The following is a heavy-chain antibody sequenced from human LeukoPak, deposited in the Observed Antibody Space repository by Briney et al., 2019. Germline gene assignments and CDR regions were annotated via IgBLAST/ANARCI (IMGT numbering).Heavy chain of an antibody. D-gene: IGHD2-2*01. CDR2: ISGSGGST. V-gene: IGHV3-23*01. CDR1: GFTFTSYA. Sequence: PGGSLRLSCAASGFTFTSYAMSWVRQASGKGLEWVSGISGSGGSTYYADSVKGRFTISRDNSKNTLYLQLNSLTAEDTAVYHCAKEGLYCSSTSCYVENWGQGTLVTVSS. CDR3: AKEGLYCSSTSCYVEN. J-gene: IGHJ4*02.